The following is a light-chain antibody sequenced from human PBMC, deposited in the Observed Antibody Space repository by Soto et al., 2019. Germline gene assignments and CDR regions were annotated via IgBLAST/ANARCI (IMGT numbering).Light chain of an antibody. CDR3: SSFAGNNNLV. CDR1: SSDVGGYNY. V-gene: IGLV2-8*01. Sequence: QSALTQPPSASGSPGQSVTISCTGTSSDVGGYNYVSWYQQQPGKAPKLMISEVSKRPSGVPDRFSGSNSGNTASLTVSGLQAEDEAYYYCSSFAGNNNLVFGGGTKLTVL. CDR2: EVS. J-gene: IGLJ2*01.